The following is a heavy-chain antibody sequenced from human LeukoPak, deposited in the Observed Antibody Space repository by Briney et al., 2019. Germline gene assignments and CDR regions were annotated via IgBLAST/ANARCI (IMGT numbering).Heavy chain of an antibody. J-gene: IGHJ1*01. CDR1: GFTFSSYA. D-gene: IGHD6-6*01. V-gene: IGHV3-30*04. CDR2: ISYDGSNK. Sequence: GGSLRLSCAASGFTFSSYAMHWVRQAPGKGLEWVAVISYDGSNKYYADSVKGRFTISRDNSKNTLYLQMNSLRAEDTAVYYCARALSGSSSPAYFQHWGQGTLVTVSS. CDR3: ARALSGSSSPAYFQH.